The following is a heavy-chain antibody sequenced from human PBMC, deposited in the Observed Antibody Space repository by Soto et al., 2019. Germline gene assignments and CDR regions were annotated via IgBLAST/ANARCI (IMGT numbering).Heavy chain of an antibody. J-gene: IGHJ4*02. V-gene: IGHV1-46*03. Sequence: QVQLVQSGAEVRKPGASVKISCKASGYTFTRHYLHWVRQAPGQGLEWMGEIEPTGGVSTYAQDFEGRVTMTRDTSTSTVYLELRSLRSEDTAVYYCTRKRLDGFNYVGASDNWGQGTLVTVSS. CDR3: TRKRLDGFNYVGASDN. CDR2: IEPTGGVS. D-gene: IGHD3-16*01. CDR1: GYTFTRHY.